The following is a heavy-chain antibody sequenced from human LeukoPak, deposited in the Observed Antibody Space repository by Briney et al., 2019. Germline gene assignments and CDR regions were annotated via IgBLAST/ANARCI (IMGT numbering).Heavy chain of an antibody. CDR3: AKPRDYDEFDY. J-gene: IGHJ4*02. Sequence: GGSLRLSCAASGFTFSSYAMSRVRQAPGEGLEGVSAISGSGGSTYYADSVKGRFTISRDNSKNTLYLQMNSLRAEDTAVYYCAKPRDYDEFDYWGQGTLVTVSS. V-gene: IGHV3-23*01. CDR1: GFTFSSYA. D-gene: IGHD3-16*01. CDR2: ISGSGGST.